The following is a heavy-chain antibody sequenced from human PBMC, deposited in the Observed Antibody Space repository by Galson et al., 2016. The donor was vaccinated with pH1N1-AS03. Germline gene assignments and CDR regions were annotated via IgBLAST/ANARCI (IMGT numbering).Heavy chain of an antibody. J-gene: IGHJ1*01. D-gene: IGHD2-8*02. V-gene: IGHV3-7*01. CDR1: GFSFGSLW. CDR3: ARGGRSTSWYWRD. CDR2: ISQDGSEK. Sequence: SLRLSCADSGFSFGSLWMTWIRQLPGKGLEWVAKISQDGSEKYYVDSVKSRFTISRDNAQNSLYLQMSSLRAEDTATYYCARGGRSTSWYWRDWGRGARVTVSS.